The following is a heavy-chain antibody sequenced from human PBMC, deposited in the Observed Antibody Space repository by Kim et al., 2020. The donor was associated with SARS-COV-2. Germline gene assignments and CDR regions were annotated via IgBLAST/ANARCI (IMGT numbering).Heavy chain of an antibody. D-gene: IGHD3-10*01. V-gene: IGHV3-74*01. CDR3: ARDLSGADDY. Sequence: GGSLRLSCAPSGFPFRRYWMHWVRQVPGKWLVLVSLTNEDGTTTNYADSVKGRFTISRDNAENTLYLQMNSLTAEDTAVYYCARDLSGADDYWGQGTLVTVSS. J-gene: IGHJ4*02. CDR1: GFPFRRYW. CDR2: TNEDGTTT.